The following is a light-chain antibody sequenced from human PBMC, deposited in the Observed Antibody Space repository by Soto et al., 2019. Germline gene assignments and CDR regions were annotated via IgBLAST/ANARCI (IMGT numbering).Light chain of an antibody. CDR2: KAS. Sequence: DIQMTQSPSTLSASVGDRVTITCRASQSVSRWLAWYQQKPGKAPNLLIYKASNLQSGVPSRFSGSGSGTEFTLTFSSLHIDVFASSFCQQYNGDSPFGGGTKVEIK. V-gene: IGKV1-5*03. CDR1: QSVSRW. J-gene: IGKJ4*01. CDR3: QQYNGDSP.